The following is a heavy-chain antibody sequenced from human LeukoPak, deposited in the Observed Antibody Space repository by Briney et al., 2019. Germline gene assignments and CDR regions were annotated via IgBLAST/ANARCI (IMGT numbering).Heavy chain of an antibody. V-gene: IGHV3-7*01. CDR3: ARDKEWELQYYYYYMDV. J-gene: IGHJ6*03. D-gene: IGHD1-26*01. CDR1: GFTFSSYW. Sequence: GGSLRLSCAASGFTFSSYWMSWVRQAPGKRLEWVANIKQDGSEKYYVDSVKGRFTISRDKAKNSLYLQMNSLRAEDTAVYYCARDKEWELQYYYYYMDVWGKGTTVTVSS. CDR2: IKQDGSEK.